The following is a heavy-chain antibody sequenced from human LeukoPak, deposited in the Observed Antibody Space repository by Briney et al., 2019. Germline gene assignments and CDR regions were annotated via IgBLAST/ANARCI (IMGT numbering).Heavy chain of an antibody. D-gene: IGHD3-3*01. J-gene: IGHJ4*02. Sequence: ASVKVSCKASGYTFTSYYMHWVRQAPGQGLEWTGIINPSGGSTSYAQKFQGRVTMTRDTSTSTVYMELSSLRSEDTAVYYCARSLYYDFWSGYHGFDYWGQGTLVTVSS. CDR1: GYTFTSYY. CDR2: INPSGGST. CDR3: ARSLYYDFWSGYHGFDY. V-gene: IGHV1-46*01.